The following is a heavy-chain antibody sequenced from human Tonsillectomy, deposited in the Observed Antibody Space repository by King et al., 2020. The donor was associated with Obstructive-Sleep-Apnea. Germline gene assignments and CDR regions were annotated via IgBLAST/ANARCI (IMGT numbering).Heavy chain of an antibody. Sequence: VQLVESGGGVVQPGRSLRLSCAASGFTFSSYAMHWVRQAPGKGLEWVAVISYDGSNKYHADSVKGRFTISRDNSKNTLYLQMNSLRAEDTAVYYCARERVVVGLREKYFDYWGQGTLVTVSS. D-gene: IGHD2-15*01. J-gene: IGHJ4*02. V-gene: IGHV3-30*04. CDR2: ISYDGSNK. CDR3: ARERVVVGLREKYFDY. CDR1: GFTFSSYA.